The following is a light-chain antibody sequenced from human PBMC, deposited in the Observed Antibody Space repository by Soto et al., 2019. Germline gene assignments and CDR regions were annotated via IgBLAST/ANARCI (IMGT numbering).Light chain of an antibody. CDR1: SSDVGGYNY. J-gene: IGLJ1*01. CDR3: SSYRTSNTRQIV. Sequence: QSVLTQPASVSGSPGQSITISCTGTSSDVGGYNYVSWYQHHPGKASKFMIYDVSNRPSVVSNRFSGSKSGNTASLSISGLQPEDEADYYCSSYRTSNTRQIVCGTGTKVTVL. CDR2: DVS. V-gene: IGLV2-14*03.